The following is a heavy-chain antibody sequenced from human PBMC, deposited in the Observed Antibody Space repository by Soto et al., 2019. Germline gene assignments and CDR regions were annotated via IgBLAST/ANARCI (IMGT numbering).Heavy chain of an antibody. V-gene: IGHV3-7*01. CDR2: IKQDGSEK. CDR1: GFTFSSYW. D-gene: IGHD5-18*01. J-gene: IGHJ4*02. CDR3: ARDLYTTTAMVDY. Sequence: GGSLRLSCAASGFTFSSYWMSWVRQAPGKGLEWVANIKQDGSEKYYVDSVKGRFTISRDNAKNSLYLQMNSLRAEDTAVYYCARDLYTTTAMVDYWGQGTLVTVSS.